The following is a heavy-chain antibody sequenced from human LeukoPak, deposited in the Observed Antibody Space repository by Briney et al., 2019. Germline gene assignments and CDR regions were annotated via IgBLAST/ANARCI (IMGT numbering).Heavy chain of an antibody. D-gene: IGHD5-12*01. V-gene: IGHV3-30*02. CDR3: AKDRGSSDYGISVRGRNCFDP. CDR1: GFTFSSFA. Sequence: GGSLRLSCAASGFTFSSFAMHWVRQAPGKGLEWVAYIRYDGSNKSYADSVKGRFTISRDSSKSTLYVQMNSLRAEDTAVYYCAKDRGSSDYGISVRGRNCFDPWGQGTLVTVSS. CDR2: IRYDGSNK. J-gene: IGHJ5*02.